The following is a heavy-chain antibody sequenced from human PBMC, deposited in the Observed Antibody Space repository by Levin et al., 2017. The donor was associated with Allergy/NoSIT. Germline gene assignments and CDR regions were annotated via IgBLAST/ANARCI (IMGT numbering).Heavy chain of an antibody. CDR3: ASQIAVAGKFRSQRPGGFDY. V-gene: IGHV4-4*02. Sequence: SETLSLTCAVSGGSISSSNWWSWVRQPPGKGLEWIGEIYHSGSTNYNPSLKSRVTISVDKSKNQFSLKLSSVTAADTAVYYCASQIAVAGKFRSQRPGGFDYWGQGTLVTVSS. D-gene: IGHD6-19*01. CDR1: GGSISSSNW. CDR2: IYHSGST. J-gene: IGHJ4*02.